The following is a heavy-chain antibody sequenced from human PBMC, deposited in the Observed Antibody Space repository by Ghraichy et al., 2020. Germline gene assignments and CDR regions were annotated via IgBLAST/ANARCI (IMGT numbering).Heavy chain of an antibody. CDR2: ISDSGDNK. CDR3: AKAMRACQEDYCDY. CDR1: GFTFSSYV. V-gene: IGHV3-23*01. J-gene: IGHJ4*02. Sequence: GGSLRLSCAASGFTFSSYVMHWVRQAPGKGLEWVSGISDSGDNKYYADSVKGRFTISRDNSKNTLNLQMNILRAEDTAIYYYAKAMRACQEDYCDYWGQGTLVTVSS. D-gene: IGHD3-16*01.